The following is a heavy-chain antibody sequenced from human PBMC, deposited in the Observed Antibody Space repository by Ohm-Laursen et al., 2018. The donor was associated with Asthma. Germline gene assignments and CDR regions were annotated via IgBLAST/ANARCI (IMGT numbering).Heavy chain of an antibody. J-gene: IGHJ4*02. CDR3: ARGPMHDYYFDN. V-gene: IGHV4-59*06. Sequence: GTLSLTCTVSGGSISSYYWSWIRQPPGKGLEWIAYIYFTGSTYYNPSLKSRVALSIDTSTSQFSLKLSSVTAADTAVYYCARGPMHDYYFDNWGQGTLVTVSS. CDR2: IYFTGST. CDR1: GGSISSYY. D-gene: IGHD1-1*01.